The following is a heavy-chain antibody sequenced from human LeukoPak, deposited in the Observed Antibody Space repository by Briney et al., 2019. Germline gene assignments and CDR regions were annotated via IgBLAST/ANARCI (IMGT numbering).Heavy chain of an antibody. Sequence: ASVKVSCKASGGTFSYYAITWVRQAPGQGLEWMGRIIPIFGATNYAQKIQGRITITADNSTATAFMELSNLRSEDTALYYCAKADYAYFYMDVWGTGTTVSVSS. CDR2: IIPIFGAT. CDR1: GGTFSYYA. CDR3: AKADYAYFYMDV. J-gene: IGHJ6*03. V-gene: IGHV1-69*06. D-gene: IGHD3-16*01.